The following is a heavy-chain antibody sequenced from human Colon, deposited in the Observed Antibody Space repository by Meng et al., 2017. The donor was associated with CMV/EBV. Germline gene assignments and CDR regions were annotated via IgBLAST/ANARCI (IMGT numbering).Heavy chain of an antibody. Sequence: GVSLRLSCAASGFTFSHYGMHWVRQAPGKGLEWAAFIRYDGSDAWYADFVKGRFTISRDNFKNTLYLQMNSLSAEDTALYYCAKDLMLGFGSGTQYYFDSWGQGTLVTVSS. V-gene: IGHV3-30*02. D-gene: IGHD3-10*01. CDR2: IRYDGSDA. CDR3: AKDLMLGFGSGTQYYFDS. CDR1: GFTFSHYG. J-gene: IGHJ4*02.